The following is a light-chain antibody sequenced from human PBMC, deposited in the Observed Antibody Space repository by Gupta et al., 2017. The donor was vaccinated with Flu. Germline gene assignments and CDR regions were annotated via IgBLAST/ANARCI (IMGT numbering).Light chain of an antibody. CDR2: DAS. V-gene: IGKV3-11*01. CDR1: QSISKY. J-gene: IGKJ4*01. CDR3: QQRSNWPIT. Sequence: PATLSLSPGERATLSCRTSQSISKYLAWYQQKPGQAPRLLIYDASNRATGIPARFSGSGSGTDFTLTINSLEPEDFAVYYCQQRSNWPITFGTGTKVEIK.